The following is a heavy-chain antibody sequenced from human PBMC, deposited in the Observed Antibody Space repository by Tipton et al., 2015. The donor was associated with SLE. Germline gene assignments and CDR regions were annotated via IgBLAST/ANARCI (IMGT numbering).Heavy chain of an antibody. CDR2: IYYSGST. CDR3: ARGGGRDHGDYVEHSLDY. V-gene: IGHV4-39*07. Sequence: TLSLTCTVSGGSISSSSYYWGWIRQPPGKGLEWIGSIYYSGSTYYNPSLKSRVTISVDTSKNQFSLNLYSVTAADTAVYYCARGGGRDHGDYVEHSLDYWGQGTLVTVSS. CDR1: GGSISSSSYY. J-gene: IGHJ4*02. D-gene: IGHD4-17*01.